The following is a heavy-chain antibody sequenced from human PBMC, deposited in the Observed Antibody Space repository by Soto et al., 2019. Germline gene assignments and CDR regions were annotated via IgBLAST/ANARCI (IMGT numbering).Heavy chain of an antibody. Sequence: GASVKVSCKASGGTFSSYAISGVRQAPGQGLEWMGGIIPIFGTANYAQKFRGRVTITADESTSTAYMELSSLRSEDTAVYYCARGESYYYGSGSYYPYYYYGMDVWGQGTTVTVSS. CDR2: IIPIFGTA. D-gene: IGHD3-10*01. J-gene: IGHJ6*02. CDR3: ARGESYYYGSGSYYPYYYYGMDV. V-gene: IGHV1-69*13. CDR1: GGTFSSYA.